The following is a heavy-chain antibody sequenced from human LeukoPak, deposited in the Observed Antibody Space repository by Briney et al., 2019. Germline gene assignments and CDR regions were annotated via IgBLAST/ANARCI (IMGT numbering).Heavy chain of an antibody. CDR3: TRDRDYYDINSFSPDAFGI. CDR2: ISGSGGST. Sequence: GGSLRLSCAASGFTFSSQAMSWVRQAPGKGLEWVSTISGSGGSTYYADSVKGRFTISRDNAKNSLFLQMNSLRAEDTAVYYCTRDRDYYDINSFSPDAFGIWGQGTMVTVSS. D-gene: IGHD3-22*01. V-gene: IGHV3-23*01. J-gene: IGHJ3*02. CDR1: GFTFSSQA.